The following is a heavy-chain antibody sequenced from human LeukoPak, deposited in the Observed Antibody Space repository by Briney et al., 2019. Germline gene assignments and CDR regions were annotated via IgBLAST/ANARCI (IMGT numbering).Heavy chain of an antibody. J-gene: IGHJ4*02. D-gene: IGHD1-26*01. CDR3: AKCRIVGATKTFDY. V-gene: IGHV3-23*01. Sequence: GGSLRLSCAASGFTFSSCAMSWVRQAPGKGLEWVEAISGSGGSTYYADSVKGRFTISRDNSKNTLYLQMNSLRAEDTAVYYCAKCRIVGATKTFDYWGQGTLVTVSS. CDR1: GFTFSSCA. CDR2: ISGSGGST.